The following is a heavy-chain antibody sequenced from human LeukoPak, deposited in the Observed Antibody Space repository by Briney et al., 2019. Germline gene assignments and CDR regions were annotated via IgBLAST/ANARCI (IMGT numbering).Heavy chain of an antibody. CDR1: GYTFTGYY. J-gene: IGHJ6*03. V-gene: IGHV1-69*06. Sequence: SVKVSCKASGYTFTGYYMHWVRQAPGQGLEWMGWINPIFGTANYAQKFQGRVTITADKSTSTAYMKLSSLRSEDTAVYYCARTTTMTPYYYCYYMDVWGKGTTVTVSS. CDR2: INPIFGTA. D-gene: IGHD4-17*01. CDR3: ARTTTMTPYYYCYYMDV.